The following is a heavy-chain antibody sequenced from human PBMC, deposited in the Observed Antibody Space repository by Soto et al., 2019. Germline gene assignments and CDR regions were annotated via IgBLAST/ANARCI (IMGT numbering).Heavy chain of an antibody. J-gene: IGHJ6*03. CDR1: GFTFSSYW. CDR3: ARVSDGTVTLYYYYYYMDV. V-gene: IGHV3-7*01. Sequence: PGGSLRLSCAASGFTFSSYWMSWVRQAPGKGLEWVANIKQDGSEKYYVDSVKGRFTISRDNAKNSLYLQMNSLRAEDTAVYYCARVSDGTVTLYYYYYYMDVWGKGTTVTVSS. CDR2: IKQDGSEK. D-gene: IGHD4-4*01.